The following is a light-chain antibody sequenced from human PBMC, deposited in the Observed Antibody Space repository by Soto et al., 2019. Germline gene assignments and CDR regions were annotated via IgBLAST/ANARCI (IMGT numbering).Light chain of an antibody. CDR1: QTISSW. V-gene: IGKV1-5*03. CDR2: KAS. J-gene: IGKJ1*01. Sequence: DIQVPQSPSTLSGSVGDRVTITFRASQTISSWLAWYQQKPGKAPKLLIHKASTLKSGVPSRFSGSGSGTEFTLTISSLQPDDFATYYCQHYNSYSEAFGQGTKVDIK. CDR3: QHYNSYSEA.